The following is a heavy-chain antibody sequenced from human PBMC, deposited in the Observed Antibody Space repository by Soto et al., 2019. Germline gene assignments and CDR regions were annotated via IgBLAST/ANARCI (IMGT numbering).Heavy chain of an antibody. CDR1: GGSFSGYY. Sequence: PSETLSLTCAVYGGSFSGYYWSWIRQPPGKGLEWIGEINHSGSTNYNPSLKSRVTISVDTSKNQFSLKLSSVTAADTAVYYYARAYPDDFWSGYSPYYYYYGMDVWGQGTTVTVSS. D-gene: IGHD3-3*01. J-gene: IGHJ6*02. CDR2: INHSGST. V-gene: IGHV4-34*01. CDR3: ARAYPDDFWSGYSPYYYYYGMDV.